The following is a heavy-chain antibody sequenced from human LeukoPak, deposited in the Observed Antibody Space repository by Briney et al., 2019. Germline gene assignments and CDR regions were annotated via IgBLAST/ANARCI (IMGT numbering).Heavy chain of an antibody. D-gene: IGHD3-16*02. V-gene: IGHV4-39*07. Sequence: SETLSLTCTVFDASFSSTNYWWVWIRQPPGKGLEWIGSIYYSGSTNINPSLKSRVTISVDTSKSQFSLKLSSVTAADTAVYYCATSVTFGGVIASYYYYGMDVWGKGTTVTVSS. J-gene: IGHJ6*04. CDR2: IYYSGST. CDR3: ATSVTFGGVIASYYYYGMDV. CDR1: DASFSSTNYW.